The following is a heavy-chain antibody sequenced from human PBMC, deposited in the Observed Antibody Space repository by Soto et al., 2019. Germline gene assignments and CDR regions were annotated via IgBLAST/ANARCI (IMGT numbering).Heavy chain of an antibody. D-gene: IGHD3-16*02. J-gene: IGHJ5*02. CDR1: GFTVSNYY. CDR2: IYSAGSA. CDR3: ASFGSVWGSYRHNWFDP. V-gene: IGHV3-66*01. Sequence: GGSLRLSCAASGFTVSNYYMSWVRQAPWKGLEWVSVIYSAGSADFADSVKGRFTISRDNSKNTLYLQMSSLRAEDTAVYYCASFGSVWGSYRHNWFDPWGQGTLVTVSS.